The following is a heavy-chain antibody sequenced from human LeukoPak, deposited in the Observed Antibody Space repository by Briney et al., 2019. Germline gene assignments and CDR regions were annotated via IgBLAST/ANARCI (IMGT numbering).Heavy chain of an antibody. Sequence: GGSLRLSCAASGFTFDDYAMHWVRQAPGKGLEWVSGISWNSGSIGYANSVKGRFTISRDNAKNSLYLQMNSLRAEDTALYYCAKSLYDSSGYSAFDIWGQGTMVTVSS. J-gene: IGHJ3*02. D-gene: IGHD3-22*01. CDR2: ISWNSGSI. CDR3: AKSLYDSSGYSAFDI. V-gene: IGHV3-9*01. CDR1: GFTFDDYA.